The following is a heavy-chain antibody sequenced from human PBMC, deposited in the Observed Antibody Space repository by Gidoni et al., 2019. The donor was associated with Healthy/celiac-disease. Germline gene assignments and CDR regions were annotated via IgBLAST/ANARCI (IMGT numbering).Heavy chain of an antibody. Sequence: QVQLVESGGGVVQPGRSLRLSCAASGFTFSSYGMHWVRQAPGKGLEWVAVIWYDGSNKYYADSVKGRFTISRDNSKNTLYLQMNSLRAEDTAVYYCAREVLRSYFDYWGQGTLVTVSS. V-gene: IGHV3-33*01. J-gene: IGHJ4*02. CDR2: IWYDGSNK. D-gene: IGHD3-10*01. CDR1: GFTFSSYG. CDR3: AREVLRSYFDY.